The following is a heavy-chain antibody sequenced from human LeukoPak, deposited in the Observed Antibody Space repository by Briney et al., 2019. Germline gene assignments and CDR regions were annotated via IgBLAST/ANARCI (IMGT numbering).Heavy chain of an antibody. V-gene: IGHV1-69*06. CDR2: IIPIFGTA. CDR3: AREVPAYSSSWYGGFDP. Sequence: SVTVSCKASGGTFSSYAISWVRQAPGQGLEWMGGIIPIFGTANYAQKFQGRVTITADKSTSTAYMELSSLRSEDTAVYYCAREVPAYSSSWYGGFDPWGQGTLVTVSS. J-gene: IGHJ5*02. D-gene: IGHD6-13*01. CDR1: GGTFSSYA.